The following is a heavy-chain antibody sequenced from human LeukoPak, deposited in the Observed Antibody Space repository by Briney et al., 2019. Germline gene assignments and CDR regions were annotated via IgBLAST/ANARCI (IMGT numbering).Heavy chain of an antibody. CDR2: ISWNSGSI. J-gene: IGHJ4*02. D-gene: IGHD6-13*01. CDR3: AKDRGAFLAAAGRDFDY. V-gene: IGHV3-9*01. CDR1: GFTFDDYA. Sequence: GGSLRLSCAASGFTFDDYAMHWVRQAPGKGLEWVSGISWNSGSIGYADSVKGRFTISRDNAKNSLYLQMNSLRAEDTALYHCAKDRGAFLAAAGRDFDYWGQGTLVTVSS.